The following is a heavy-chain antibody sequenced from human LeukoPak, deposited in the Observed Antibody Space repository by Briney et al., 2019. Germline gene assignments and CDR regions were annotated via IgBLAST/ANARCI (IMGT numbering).Heavy chain of an antibody. CDR2: IYRGGST. CDR1: GFNVSSNY. J-gene: IGHJ4*02. CDR3: VRDAGYSSTWPSS. D-gene: IGHD6-13*01. Sequence: GGSLRLSCAASGFNVSSNYMSWVRQASGQGLEWVSVIYRGGSTYYADSVKGRFTISRDDSKNTVCLQMNSLRTEDTAVYYCVRDAGYSSTWPSSWGQGTLVTVSS. V-gene: IGHV3-66*02.